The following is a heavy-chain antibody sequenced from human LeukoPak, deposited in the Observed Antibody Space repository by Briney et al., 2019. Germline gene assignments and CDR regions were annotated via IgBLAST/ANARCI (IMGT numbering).Heavy chain of an antibody. D-gene: IGHD5-12*01. Sequence: EASVKVSCKASGYTFTSYYMHWVRQALGQGLEWMGIINPSGGGTSYAQKFQGRVTMTRDTSTSTVYMELSSLRSEDTAVYYCAREPNIVAAFDYWGQGTLVTVSS. CDR3: AREPNIVAAFDY. J-gene: IGHJ4*02. CDR2: INPSGGGT. CDR1: GYTFTSYY. V-gene: IGHV1-46*01.